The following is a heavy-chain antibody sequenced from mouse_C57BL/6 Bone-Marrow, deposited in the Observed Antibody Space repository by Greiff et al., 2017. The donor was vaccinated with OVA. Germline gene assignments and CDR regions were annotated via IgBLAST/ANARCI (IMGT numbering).Heavy chain of an antibody. CDR1: GFNIKDYY. CDR2: IDPEDGDT. Sequence: VQLQQSGAELVRPGASVKLSCTASGFNIKDYYMHWVKQRPEQGLEWIGRIDPEDGDTEYAPKFLGKATMTADTSSNTAYLQLSSLTSEDTAVYYCTTPYGSSYLWYFDVWGTGTTVTVSS. J-gene: IGHJ1*03. D-gene: IGHD1-1*01. V-gene: IGHV14-1*01. CDR3: TTPYGSSYLWYFDV.